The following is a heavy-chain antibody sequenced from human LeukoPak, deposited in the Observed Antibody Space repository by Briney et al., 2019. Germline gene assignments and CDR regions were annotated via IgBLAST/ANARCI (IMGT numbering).Heavy chain of an antibody. V-gene: IGHV4-39*01. J-gene: IGHJ4*02. CDR2: IYYSGST. CDR3: ARLARVRLGDY. CDR1: GGSISSSSYY. Sequence: PSETLSLTCTVSGGSISSSSYYWGWIRQPPGKGLEWIGSIYYSGSTYYNPSLKSRVTISVDTSKNQFSLKLSSVTAADTAVYYCARLARVRLGDYWGQGTLVTASS. D-gene: IGHD2-2*01.